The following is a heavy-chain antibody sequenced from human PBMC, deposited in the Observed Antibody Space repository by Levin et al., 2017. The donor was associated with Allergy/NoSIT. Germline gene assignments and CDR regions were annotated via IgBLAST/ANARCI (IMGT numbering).Heavy chain of an antibody. CDR3: AKDRGYYYDSSWDGYFDY. J-gene: IGHJ4*02. CDR1: GFTFSSYA. CDR2: ISGSGGST. Sequence: PGGSLRLSCAASGFTFSSYAMSWVRQAPGKGLEWVSAISGSGGSTYYADSVKGRFTISRDNSKNTLYLQMNSLRAEDTAVYYCAKDRGYYYDSSWDGYFDYWGQGTLVTVSS. D-gene: IGHD3-22*01. V-gene: IGHV3-23*01.